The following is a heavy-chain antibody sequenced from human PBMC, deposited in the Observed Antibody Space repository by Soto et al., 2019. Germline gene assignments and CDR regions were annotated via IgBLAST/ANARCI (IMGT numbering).Heavy chain of an antibody. J-gene: IGHJ4*02. CDR1: GYTFTSYA. Sequence: QVQLVQSGAEEKKPGASVKVSCKASGYTFTSYAMHWVRQAPGQRLEWMGWINAGNGNTKYSQKFQGRVTITRDTSASKAYMELRSLRSEDTAVYSCARAWVVVPAPDYWGQGTLVTVSS. CDR3: ARAWVVVPAPDY. V-gene: IGHV1-3*05. CDR2: INAGNGNT. D-gene: IGHD2-21*02.